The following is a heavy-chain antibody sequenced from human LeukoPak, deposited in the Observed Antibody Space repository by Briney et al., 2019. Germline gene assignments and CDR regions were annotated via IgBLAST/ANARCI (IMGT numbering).Heavy chain of an antibody. D-gene: IGHD3-22*01. J-gene: IGHJ1*01. V-gene: IGHV4-4*02. Sequence: SGTLSLTCDVSGVSISTSNRWSWVRQPPGKGLEWIGEIHHSGSTNYNPSLKSRVTISVDKSKNQFSLNLNSVTAADTAVYFCASPRGDDSGGYYTWYFHHWGQGILVTVSS. CDR1: GVSISTSNR. CDR3: ASPRGDDSGGYYTWYFHH. CDR2: IHHSGST.